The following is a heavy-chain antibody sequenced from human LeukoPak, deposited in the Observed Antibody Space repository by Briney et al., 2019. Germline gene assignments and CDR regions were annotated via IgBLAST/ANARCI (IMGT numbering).Heavy chain of an antibody. CDR2: ISGSGGST. J-gene: IGHJ4*02. CDR3: ARLNVRGIAIDS. D-gene: IGHD6-13*01. V-gene: IGHV3-23*01. Sequence: QPGGSLRLSCAASGFTFSSYSMNWVRQAPGKGLEWVSAISGSGGSTYYADSVKGRFTISRDNSKNTLYLQMNSLRAEDTAVYYCARLNVRGIAIDSWGQGTLVTVSS. CDR1: GFTFSSYS.